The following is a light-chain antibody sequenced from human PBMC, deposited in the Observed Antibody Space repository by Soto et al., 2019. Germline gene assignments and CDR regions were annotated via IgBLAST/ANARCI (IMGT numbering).Light chain of an antibody. J-gene: IGLJ1*01. CDR2: EVN. CDR1: SSDVGGYNY. V-gene: IGLV2-8*01. CDR3: SSYAGSSNV. Sequence: SVLTQPPSASGSPGQSVAISCTGTSSDVGGYNYVSWYQQHPGKAPKLMIYEVNKRPSGVPDRFSGSKSGNTASLTVSGLQAEDEADYYYSSYAGSSNVLGTGTNVTVL.